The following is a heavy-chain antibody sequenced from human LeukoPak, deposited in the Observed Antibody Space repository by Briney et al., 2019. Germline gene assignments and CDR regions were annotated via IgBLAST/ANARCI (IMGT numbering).Heavy chain of an antibody. Sequence: GGSLRLSCAASGFTFSSYAMSWVRQAPGKGLEWVSAISGSGGSTYYADSVKGRFTISRDNSKNTLYLQMNSLRAENTPVYYCAKVLRSSGWYYFNYWGQGTLVTCSS. D-gene: IGHD6-19*01. CDR1: GFTFSSYA. V-gene: IGHV3-23*01. CDR2: ISGSGGST. CDR3: AKVLRSSGWYYFNY. J-gene: IGHJ4*02.